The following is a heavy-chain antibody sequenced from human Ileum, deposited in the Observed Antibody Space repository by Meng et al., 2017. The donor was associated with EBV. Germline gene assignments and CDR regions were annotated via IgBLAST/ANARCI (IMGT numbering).Heavy chain of an antibody. J-gene: IGHJ4*02. CDR2: IYYSGNT. CDR1: DLYTANTDW. CDR3: ARGGSGYYYGSGFDY. D-gene: IGHD3-10*01. V-gene: IGHV4-4*02. Sequence: QGLWQEQGRGLVKPSGTLALSCIVSDLYTANTDWWSRVRQPPGKGLEWIGEIYYSGNTYYNQSLKSRVTISVDKSNNQFSLRLSSVTAADTAVYYCARGGSGYYYGSGFDYWGQGTLVTVSS.